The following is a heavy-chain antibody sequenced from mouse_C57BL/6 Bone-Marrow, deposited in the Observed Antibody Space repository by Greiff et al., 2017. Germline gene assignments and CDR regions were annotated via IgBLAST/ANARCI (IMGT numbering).Heavy chain of an antibody. CDR2: ISSGGDYI. CDR1: GFTFSSYA. D-gene: IGHD2-4*01. J-gene: IGHJ4*01. Sequence: EVKVVESGEGLVKPGGSLKLSCAASGFTFSSYAMSWVRQTPEKRLEWVAYISSGGDYIYYADTVKGRFTISRDNARNTLYLQMSSLKSEDTAMYYCTREYYDSAYYAMDYWGQGTSVTVSS. V-gene: IGHV5-9-1*02. CDR3: TREYYDSAYYAMDY.